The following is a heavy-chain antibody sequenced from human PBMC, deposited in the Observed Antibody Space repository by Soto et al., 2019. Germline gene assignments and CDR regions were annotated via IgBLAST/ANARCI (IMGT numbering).Heavy chain of an antibody. CDR3: ATGRGGRSED. D-gene: IGHD3-3*01. Sequence: QVQLVESGGGLVKPGGALRLSCEASGFTFSGYYITWIRQAPGKCLEWISYFSSSGYTIRYADSVEGRFTVSRDDAKKPLYLQMNSLRAEDTAVYYCATGRGGRSEDWGQGPIVTVSS. CDR2: FSSSGYTI. CDR1: GFTFSGYY. V-gene: IGHV3-11*01. J-gene: IGHJ4*02.